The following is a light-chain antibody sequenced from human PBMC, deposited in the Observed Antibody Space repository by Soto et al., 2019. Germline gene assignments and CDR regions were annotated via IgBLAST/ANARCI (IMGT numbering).Light chain of an antibody. CDR1: QGISSW. V-gene: IGKV1-5*03. CDR3: QQYKSYSWT. Sequence: DIPMTQSPSTLSASVGDRVTITCPASQGISSWLAWYQQKPGKAPKVLIYKASSVQSGVPSRFSGSGSGTEFTLTISSLQPDDFATYYCQQYKSYSWTFGQGTKVEIK. J-gene: IGKJ1*01. CDR2: KAS.